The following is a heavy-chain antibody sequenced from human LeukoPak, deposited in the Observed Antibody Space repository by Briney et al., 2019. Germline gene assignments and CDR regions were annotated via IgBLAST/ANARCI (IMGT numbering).Heavy chain of an antibody. J-gene: IGHJ5*02. D-gene: IGHD3-10*01. CDR3: ALIGDHAWFDP. CDR2: INPNSGGT. Sequence: ASVKVSCKASGYTFSGYYIFWVRRAPGQGLEWMGWINPNSGGTNYAQEFQGRVTMTRDTSITTAYMELSTLRSDDTAVYYCALIGDHAWFDPWGQGTPVTVSS. V-gene: IGHV1-2*02. CDR1: GYTFSGYY.